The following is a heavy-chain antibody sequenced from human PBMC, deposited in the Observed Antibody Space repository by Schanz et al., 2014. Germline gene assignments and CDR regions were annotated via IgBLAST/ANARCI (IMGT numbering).Heavy chain of an antibody. D-gene: IGHD6-19*01. J-gene: IGHJ4*02. CDR3: ARDLISSGWYG. Sequence: VQLLQSGGALVQPGGSLRLSCSASGFTFSTYAMSWVRQAPGKGLEWVSGMSGSGSTADYADSVKGRFTISRDNSRKTLYLQMNSLRADDTAVYYCARDLISSGWYGWGQGTLVTVSS. V-gene: IGHV3-23*01. CDR1: GFTFSTYA. CDR2: MSGSGSTA.